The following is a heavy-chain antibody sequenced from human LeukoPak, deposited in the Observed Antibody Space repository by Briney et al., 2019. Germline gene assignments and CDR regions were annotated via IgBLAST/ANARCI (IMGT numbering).Heavy chain of an antibody. CDR3: ARPQTTVYGAPGYAFDI. D-gene: IGHD4-17*01. J-gene: IGHJ3*02. CDR1: GYTFTSYY. CDR2: INPSGGST. V-gene: IGHV1-46*01. Sequence: ASVKVSCRASGYTFTSYYMHWVRQAPGQGLEWMGIINPSGGSTSYAQKFQGRVTMTRDTSTSTVYMELSSLRSEDTAVYYCARPQTTVYGAPGYAFDIWGQGTMVTVSS.